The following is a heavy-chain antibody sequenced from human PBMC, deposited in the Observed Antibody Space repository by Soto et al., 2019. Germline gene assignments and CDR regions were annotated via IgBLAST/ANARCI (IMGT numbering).Heavy chain of an antibody. CDR3: ARRAILWGNAFDI. CDR1: GFTFSDYY. Sequence: VQLVESGGGLVKPGGSLRLSCAASGFTFSDYYMSWIRQAPGKGLEWISYISSSGSAIYYTDSVKGRFTISRDNAKNSRFRQINSLRAEDTAVYYCARRAILWGNAFDIWGQGTLVTVSS. CDR2: ISSSGSAI. J-gene: IGHJ3*02. D-gene: IGHD2-21*01. V-gene: IGHV3-11*01.